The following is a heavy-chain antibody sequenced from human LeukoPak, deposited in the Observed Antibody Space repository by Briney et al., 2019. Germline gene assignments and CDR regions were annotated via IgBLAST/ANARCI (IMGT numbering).Heavy chain of an antibody. Sequence: PGRSLRLSCAASGFTFSSYGMHWVRQAPGKGLEWVAVIWYDGSNKYYADSVKGRFTISRDNSKNTLYLLMISLRAEDTAVYYCAIRKQQVVPPRAYPYYYGMDVWGQGTTVTVSS. J-gene: IGHJ6*02. CDR2: IWYDGSNK. CDR3: AIRKQQVVPPRAYPYYYGMDV. V-gene: IGHV3-33*01. D-gene: IGHD6-13*01. CDR1: GFTFSSYG.